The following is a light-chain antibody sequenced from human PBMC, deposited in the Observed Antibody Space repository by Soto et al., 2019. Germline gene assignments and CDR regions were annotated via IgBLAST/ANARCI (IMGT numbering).Light chain of an antibody. Sequence: EIVLTQSPVTLSLSPGESATLSCRTSQSVRSYLAWYQQKPGQAPRLLMYDASNRATGIPARFRGSGSGTDFTLTISSLEPEDFAVYYCQQRSDWPLTFGGGTKVEI. J-gene: IGKJ4*01. V-gene: IGKV3-11*01. CDR3: QQRSDWPLT. CDR2: DAS. CDR1: QSVRSY.